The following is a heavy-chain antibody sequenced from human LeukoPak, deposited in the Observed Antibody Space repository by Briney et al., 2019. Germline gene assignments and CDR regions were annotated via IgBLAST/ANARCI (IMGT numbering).Heavy chain of an antibody. V-gene: IGHV4-34*01. CDR1: GGSFSGYY. Sequence: PSETLSLTCAVYGGSFSGYYWSWIRQPPGKGLEWIGEINHSGSTNYNPSLKSRVIISVDTSKNQFSLKLSSVTAADTAVYYCARGVAAAGTRWFDPWGQGTLVTVSS. J-gene: IGHJ5*02. CDR2: INHSGST. D-gene: IGHD6-13*01. CDR3: ARGVAAAGTRWFDP.